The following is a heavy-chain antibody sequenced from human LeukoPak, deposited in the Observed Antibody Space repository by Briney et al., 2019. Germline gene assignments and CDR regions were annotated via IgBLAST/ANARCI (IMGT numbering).Heavy chain of an antibody. J-gene: IGHJ4*02. V-gene: IGHV1-69*05. Sequence: SVKVSCKASGGTFSSYAISWVRQAPGQGLEWMGGIIPIFGTANYAQKFQGRVTMTTDTSTSTAYMELRSLRSDDTAVYYCARGPKYYDFWSGSNNFDYWGQGTLVTVSS. CDR1: GGTFSSYA. D-gene: IGHD3-3*01. CDR2: IIPIFGTA. CDR3: ARGPKYYDFWSGSNNFDY.